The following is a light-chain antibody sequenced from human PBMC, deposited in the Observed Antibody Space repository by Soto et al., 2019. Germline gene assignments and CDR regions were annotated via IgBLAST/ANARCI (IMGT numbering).Light chain of an antibody. J-gene: IGKJ3*01. CDR1: QSVSSSH. Sequence: EIVLTQSPATLSLSPGERATLSCGASQSVSSSHLAWYQQKPGLAPRLLIYDASRRTTGIPDRFSGSGSGTDFTLTISRLEPEDFAVYYCKQYGSSPFTFGPGTKVDIK. CDR2: DAS. V-gene: IGKV3D-20*01. CDR3: KQYGSSPFT.